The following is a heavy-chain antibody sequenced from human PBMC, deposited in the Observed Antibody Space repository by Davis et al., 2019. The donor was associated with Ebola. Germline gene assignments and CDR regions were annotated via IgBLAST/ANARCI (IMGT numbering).Heavy chain of an antibody. CDR1: GGSISSHY. CDR2: IYTSGST. V-gene: IGHV4-4*07. Sequence: PSETLSLTCTVSGGSISSHYWSWIRQPAGKGLEWIGHIYTSGSTNYNPSLKSRVTISEDTSNNQFSLKLSSVTAADTAVYYYAREELYYYGSGPFDYWGQGTLVTVSS. J-gene: IGHJ4*02. CDR3: AREELYYYGSGPFDY. D-gene: IGHD3-10*01.